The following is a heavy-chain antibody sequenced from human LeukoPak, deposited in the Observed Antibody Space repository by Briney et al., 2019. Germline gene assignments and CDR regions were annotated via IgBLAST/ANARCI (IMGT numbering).Heavy chain of an antibody. CDR3: ARVVRYNWNDDAFDI. J-gene: IGHJ3*02. CDR2: IYYSGST. V-gene: IGHV4-39*01. Sequence: SETLSLTCTVSGGSISSSSYYWGWIRQPPGKGLEWIGSIYYSGSTYYNPSLKSRVTISVDTSKNQFSLKLSSVTAADTAVYYCARVVRYNWNDDAFDIWGQGTMVTVSS. D-gene: IGHD1-1*01. CDR1: GGSISSSSYY.